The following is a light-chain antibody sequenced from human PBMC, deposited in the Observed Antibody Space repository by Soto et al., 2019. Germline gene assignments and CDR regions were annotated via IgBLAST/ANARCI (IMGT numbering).Light chain of an antibody. CDR3: GSYISSSTEV. J-gene: IGLJ1*01. CDR2: DVS. Sequence: QSALTQPASVSGSPGQSVTISCTGTSSDVGGYNYVSCYQQHPGNAPKLMSYDVSNRPSGVSVRFSGSKSGNSASLTISGLQAEDEADYYCGSYISSSTEVFGSGTKLTVL. V-gene: IGLV2-14*01. CDR1: SSDVGGYNY.